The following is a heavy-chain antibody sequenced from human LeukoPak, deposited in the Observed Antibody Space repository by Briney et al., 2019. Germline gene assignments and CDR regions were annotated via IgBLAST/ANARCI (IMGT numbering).Heavy chain of an antibody. Sequence: GESLKISCQGSGYMFTNFWTGWVRQMPGKGLEWMGVIYPGDSETRYSTSFQGQVTFSADKSISTAYLQWGSLEASDTAMYYCARQVGNNFFAWYFDYWGQGAQVTVSS. D-gene: IGHD1/OR15-1a*01. CDR1: GYMFTNFW. V-gene: IGHV5-51*01. CDR3: ARQVGNNFFAWYFDY. CDR2: IYPGDSET. J-gene: IGHJ4*02.